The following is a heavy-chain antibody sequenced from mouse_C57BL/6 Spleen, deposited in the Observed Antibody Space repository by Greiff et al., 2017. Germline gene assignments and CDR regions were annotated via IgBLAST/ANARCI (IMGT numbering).Heavy chain of an antibody. D-gene: IGHD2-4*01. J-gene: IGHJ3*01. CDR1: GYTFTDYN. CDR2: INPNYGTT. CDR3: ARKGDDYDPFAY. V-gene: IGHV1-39*01. Sequence: SHVKQSGPELVKPGASVKISCKASGYTFTDYNMNWVKQSNRKSLEWIGGINPNYGTTRYNQKFKGKATLTVYQSSSTAYMQLNRLTSEDSAVYDCARKGDDYDPFAYWGQGTLVTVSA.